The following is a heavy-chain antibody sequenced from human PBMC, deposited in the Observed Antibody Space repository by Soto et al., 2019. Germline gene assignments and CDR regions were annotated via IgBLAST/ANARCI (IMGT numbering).Heavy chain of an antibody. V-gene: IGHV1-69*13. CDR3: ASNTGYSSSWYSGRYYYYGMDV. J-gene: IGHJ6*02. D-gene: IGHD6-13*01. CDR2: IIPIFGTA. Sequence: SVKVSCKASGGTFSSYAISWVRQAPGQGLEWMGGIIPIFGTANYAQKFQGRVTITADESTSTAYMELSSLRSEDTAVYYCASNTGYSSSWYSGRYYYYGMDVWGQGTTVTVSS. CDR1: GGTFSSYA.